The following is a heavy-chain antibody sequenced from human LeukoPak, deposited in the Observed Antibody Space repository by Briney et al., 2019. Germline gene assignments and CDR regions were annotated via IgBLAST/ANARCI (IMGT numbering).Heavy chain of an antibody. D-gene: IGHD3-16*01. CDR1: GDGVSNNTAT. J-gene: IGHJ4*02. CDR3: VRDDIWEN. CDR2: TYYRSQWYN. V-gene: IGHV6-1*01. Sequence: SQTLSLTCAISGDGVSNNTATWNWIRQSPSRGLEWLGRTYYRSQWYNDYAVAVRNRITISPDTSRNQFSLQLESVTPDDTAVYYCVRDDIWENWGQETLVTVSS.